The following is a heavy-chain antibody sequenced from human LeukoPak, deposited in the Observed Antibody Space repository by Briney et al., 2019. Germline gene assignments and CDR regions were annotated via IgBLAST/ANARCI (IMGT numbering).Heavy chain of an antibody. D-gene: IGHD4-17*01. CDR3: AIFQGTYGDNENDY. V-gene: IGHV1-69*13. CDR1: GGTFRSYA. CDR2: IIPMRNTT. Sequence: AASVKVSCKASGGTFRSYAMTWVRQAPGKGLEWMGAIIPMRNTTKYAQKFKGRVTITGDESTNTGYMEESSLRSEDTAVYYCAIFQGTYGDNENDYWGQGTLVTVSS. J-gene: IGHJ4*02.